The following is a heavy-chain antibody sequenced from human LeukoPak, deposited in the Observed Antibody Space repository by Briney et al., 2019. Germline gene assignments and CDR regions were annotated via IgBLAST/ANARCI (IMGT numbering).Heavy chain of an antibody. V-gene: IGHV3-7*02. J-gene: IGHJ4*02. Sequence: GSLRLSCTASGSTFSGYWMDWVRQAPGKGLEWVANIKPDGSEIYYVDSVKGRFTISRDNAKNSLYLQMNSLRAEDAAMYYCTRSLDYWGQGTLVTVSS. CDR2: IKPDGSEI. D-gene: IGHD2-15*01. CDR1: GSTFSGYW. CDR3: TRSLDY.